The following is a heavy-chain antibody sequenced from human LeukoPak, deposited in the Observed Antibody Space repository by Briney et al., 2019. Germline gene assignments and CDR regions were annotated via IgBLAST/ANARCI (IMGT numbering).Heavy chain of an antibody. V-gene: IGHV4-4*07. D-gene: IGHD1-26*01. J-gene: IGHJ4*02. CDR3: GRALGSGSHIDF. CDR2: IYSSGST. Sequence: SETLSLTCTVSGGSISNYYWSWIRQPAGKGLEWIGHIYSSGSTNYNPSLKSRVTMSLDTSNRQFSLKLNSVTAADTAVYYCGRALGSGSHIDFWGQGTLVTVSS. CDR1: GGSISNYY.